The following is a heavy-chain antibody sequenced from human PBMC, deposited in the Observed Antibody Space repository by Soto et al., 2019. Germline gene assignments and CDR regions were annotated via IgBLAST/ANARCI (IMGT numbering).Heavy chain of an antibody. CDR1: GGTFSSYA. CDR3: AREDASYAMREGAFDI. V-gene: IGHV1-69*01. D-gene: IGHD2-2*01. CDR2: IIPIFGTA. Sequence: QVQLVQSGAEVKKPGSSVKVSCKASGGTFSSYAISWVRQAPGQGLEWMGGIIPIFGTANYAQKFQGRVTITADESTSTAYMELSSLRSEDTAVYYCAREDASYAMREGAFDIWGQGTMVTVSS. J-gene: IGHJ3*02.